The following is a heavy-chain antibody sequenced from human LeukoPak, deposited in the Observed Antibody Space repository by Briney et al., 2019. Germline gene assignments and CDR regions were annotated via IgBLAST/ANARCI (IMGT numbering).Heavy chain of an antibody. Sequence: GGSLRLSCAASGFDVTSKYMTWVRQTPEKGLDWVSVIYNAASTLYAASVKGRFTISRDKSKNTLYLEMNSLRAEDTAVYYCARSGFGVVVPAACDYWGQGTLVTVSS. CDR3: ARSGFGVVVPAACDY. CDR2: IYNAAST. D-gene: IGHD2-2*01. CDR1: GFDVTSKY. V-gene: IGHV3-66*01. J-gene: IGHJ4*02.